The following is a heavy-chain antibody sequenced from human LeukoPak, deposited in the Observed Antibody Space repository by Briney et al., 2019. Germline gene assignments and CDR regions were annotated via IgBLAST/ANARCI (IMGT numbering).Heavy chain of an antibody. J-gene: IGHJ3*02. D-gene: IGHD1-26*01. V-gene: IGHV3-21*04. CDR2: ISSSSSYI. CDR3: ARDGYSGSYYLPSDAFDI. Sequence: PGGSLRLSCAASGFTFSSYAMSWVRQAPGKGLEWVSSISSSSSYIYYADSVKGRFTISRDNAKNSLYLQMNSLRAEDTALYHCARDGYSGSYYLPSDAFDIWGQGTMVTVSS. CDR1: GFTFSSYA.